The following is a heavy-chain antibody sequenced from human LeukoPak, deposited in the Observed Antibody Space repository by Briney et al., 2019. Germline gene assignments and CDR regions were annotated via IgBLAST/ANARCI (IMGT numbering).Heavy chain of an antibody. V-gene: IGHV1-18*01. Sequence: ASGKVSCKASGYTFTSYGISWVRQAPGHGLEWMGWISAYNGNTNYAQKLQGRVTMTTDTSTSTAYMELRSLTSDDTAVYYCAKDPRKTPYYYDSSGAVDYWGQGTLVTVSS. CDR1: GYTFTSYG. CDR2: ISAYNGNT. J-gene: IGHJ4*02. D-gene: IGHD3-22*01. CDR3: AKDPRKTPYYYDSSGAVDY.